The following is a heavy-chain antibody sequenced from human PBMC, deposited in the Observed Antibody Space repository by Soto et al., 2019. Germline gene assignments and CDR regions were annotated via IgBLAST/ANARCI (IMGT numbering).Heavy chain of an antibody. V-gene: IGHV3-23*01. D-gene: IGHD3-9*01. Sequence: EVQLLESGGGLVQPGGSLRLSCAASGFTFSSYAMSWVRQAPGKGLEWVSAISGSGGSTYYADSVKGRFTISRDNSMNTLYLQMNSLRAEDTAVYYCAKVIGRYFDWLPTNRYYFDYWGQGTLVTVSS. CDR3: AKVIGRYFDWLPTNRYYFDY. J-gene: IGHJ4*02. CDR2: ISGSGGST. CDR1: GFTFSSYA.